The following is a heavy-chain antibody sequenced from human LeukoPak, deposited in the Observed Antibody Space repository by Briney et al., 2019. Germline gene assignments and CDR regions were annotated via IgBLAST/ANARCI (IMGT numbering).Heavy chain of an antibody. V-gene: IGHV3-23*01. J-gene: IGHJ6*02. D-gene: IGHD3-3*01. CDR1: GFTFSSYA. CDR2: ISGNGGST. Sequence: GGSLRLSCAASGFTFSSYAMTWVRQAPGKGLEWVSAISGNGGSTYYADSVKGRFTISRDNSKNTVYLQMNSLRAEDTAVYYCARVYTRCHDFWSGTQREGMDVWGQGTTVTVSS. CDR3: ARVYTRCHDFWSGTQREGMDV.